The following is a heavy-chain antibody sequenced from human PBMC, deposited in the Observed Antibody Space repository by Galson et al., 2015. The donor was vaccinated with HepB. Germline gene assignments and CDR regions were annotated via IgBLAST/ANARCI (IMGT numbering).Heavy chain of an antibody. V-gene: IGHV1-69*06. CDR1: GGTFSSYA. Sequence: SVKVSCKASGGTFSSYAISWVRQAPGQGLEWMGGIIPIFGTANYAQKFQGRVTITADKSTSTAYMELSSLRSEDTAVYYCARSNWNYAVGAYYYYGMDVWRQWTTVTVSS. J-gene: IGHJ6*02. CDR2: IIPIFGTA. CDR3: ARSNWNYAVGAYYYYGMDV. D-gene: IGHD1-7*01.